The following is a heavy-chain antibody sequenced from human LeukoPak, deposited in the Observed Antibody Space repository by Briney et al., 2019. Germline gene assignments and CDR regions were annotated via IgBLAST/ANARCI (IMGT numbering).Heavy chain of an antibody. CDR2: IYPGDTDT. CDR3: ARHYLGIVVVPAARGVDYYYMDV. Sequence: GESLKISCKGSGYSFTSYWIGWVRQMPGKGLEWMGIIYPGDTDTRYSPSFQGQVTISADKSISTAYLQWSSLKASDTAMYYCARHYLGIVVVPAARGVDYYYMDVWGKGTTVTVSS. D-gene: IGHD2-2*03. J-gene: IGHJ6*03. CDR1: GYSFTSYW. V-gene: IGHV5-51*01.